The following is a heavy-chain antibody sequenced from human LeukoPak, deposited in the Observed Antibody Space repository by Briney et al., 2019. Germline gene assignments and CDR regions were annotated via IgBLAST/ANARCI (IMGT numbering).Heavy chain of an antibody. V-gene: IGHV4-34*01. CDR3: ARELKYSGSSLLWE. Sequence: SETLSLTCAVYGGSFSGYYWSWIRQPPGRGLEWIGEINHSGSTNYNPSLKSRVTISVDTSKNQFSLKLSSVTAADTAVYYCARELKYSGSSLLWEWGQGTLVTVSS. D-gene: IGHD1-26*01. CDR1: GGSFSGYY. CDR2: INHSGST. J-gene: IGHJ4*02.